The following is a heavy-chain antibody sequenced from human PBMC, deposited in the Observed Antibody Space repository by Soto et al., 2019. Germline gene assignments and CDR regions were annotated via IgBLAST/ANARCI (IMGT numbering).Heavy chain of an antibody. J-gene: IGHJ4*02. CDR3: AKDGWLQLFLPRD. D-gene: IGHD5-12*01. CDR2: ISSDGSNK. CDR1: GFTFSTYG. Sequence: QVQLVESGGGVVQPGRSLRLSCAASGFTFSTYGMHWVRQAPGKGLEWVAVISSDGSNKYYADSVKGRFTISRDNSKNTLYRQMNSLRAEHTAVYYCAKDGWLQLFLPRDWGQGTLVTVSS. V-gene: IGHV3-30*18.